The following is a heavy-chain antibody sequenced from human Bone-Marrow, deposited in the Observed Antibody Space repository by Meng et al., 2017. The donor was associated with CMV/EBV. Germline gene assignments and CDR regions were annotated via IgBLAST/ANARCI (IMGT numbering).Heavy chain of an antibody. V-gene: IGHV3-7*01. Sequence: GESLKISCAASGFTVSSNYMSWVRQAPGKGLEWVANIKQDGGTIYYVDSVKGRFTTSRDNAKNSLYLQMNSLRVEDTAVYYCARIGYSSSSFDYWGQGTLVTVSS. CDR1: GFTVSSNY. CDR2: IKQDGGTI. D-gene: IGHD6-13*01. CDR3: ARIGYSSSSFDY. J-gene: IGHJ4*02.